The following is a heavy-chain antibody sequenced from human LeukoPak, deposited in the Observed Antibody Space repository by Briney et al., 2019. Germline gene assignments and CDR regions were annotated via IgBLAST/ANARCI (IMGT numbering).Heavy chain of an antibody. CDR3: AKDLWGCSGGSCYHIDY. D-gene: IGHD2-15*01. CDR1: GFTFSSYN. Sequence: GGSLRLSCAASGFTFSSYNMNWVRQAPGKGLEWVSGVIGSGTTWYADSVKGRFTISRDNSKNTLYLQMNSLRAEDTAVYYCAKDLWGCSGGSCYHIDYWGQGTLVTVSS. CDR2: VIGSGTT. V-gene: IGHV3-23*01. J-gene: IGHJ4*02.